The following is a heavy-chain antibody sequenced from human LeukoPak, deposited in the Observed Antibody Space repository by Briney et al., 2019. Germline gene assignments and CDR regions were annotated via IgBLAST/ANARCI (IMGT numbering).Heavy chain of an antibody. CDR1: GFTLSSYW. Sequence: GGSLRLSCAASGFTLSSYWMSWVRQAPGKGLEWLANINQDGREKNYVDSVKGRFTISRDTAKNSLSLQMNSLRAEDTAVYYCARDRYWGSGYYDNDYWGQGTLVTVSS. V-gene: IGHV3-7*01. D-gene: IGHD3-22*01. CDR3: ARDRYWGSGYYDNDY. CDR2: INQDGREK. J-gene: IGHJ4*02.